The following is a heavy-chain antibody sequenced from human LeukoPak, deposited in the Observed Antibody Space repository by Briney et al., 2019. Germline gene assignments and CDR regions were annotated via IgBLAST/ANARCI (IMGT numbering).Heavy chain of an antibody. J-gene: IGHJ4*02. Sequence: GSLRRSCAASGFGFSYYSMHWGRPAPGKGREWGSSITSGSNYMYYTDSVKGGLTISRDNAKTSLYLQMNSLRAEDTAVYYCARDFLEWLPYSWGQGTLVTVSS. CDR3: ARDFLEWLPYS. CDR2: ITSGSNYM. V-gene: IGHV3-21*01. D-gene: IGHD3-3*01. CDR1: GFGFSYYS.